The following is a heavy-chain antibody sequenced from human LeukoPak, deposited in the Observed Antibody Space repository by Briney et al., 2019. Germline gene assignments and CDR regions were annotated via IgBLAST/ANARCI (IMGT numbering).Heavy chain of an antibody. J-gene: IGHJ4*02. Sequence: SVKVSCKASGGIFSSYAISWVRQAPGQGLEWMGGIIPIFGTANYAQKFQGRVTITADKSTSTAYMELSSLRSEDTAVYYCARDLDYYDSSGRANLFDYWGQGTLVTVSS. CDR3: ARDLDYYDSSGRANLFDY. V-gene: IGHV1-69*06. CDR2: IIPIFGTA. D-gene: IGHD3-22*01. CDR1: GGIFSSYA.